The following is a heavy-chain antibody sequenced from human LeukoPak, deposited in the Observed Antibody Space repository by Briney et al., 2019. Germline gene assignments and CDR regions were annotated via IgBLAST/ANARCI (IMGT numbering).Heavy chain of an antibody. CDR2: ISDSGGST. D-gene: IGHD6-13*01. J-gene: IGHJ4*02. V-gene: IGHV3-23*01. CDR1: GFTFSTYN. CDR3: AKEGIAGIYYFDY. Sequence: GGSLRLSCAASGFTFSTYNMNWVRQAPGKGLEWVSAISDSGGSTYYADSVKGRFTISRDNSKNTLYLQMNSLRAEDTAVYYCAKEGIAGIYYFDYWGQGTLVTVSS.